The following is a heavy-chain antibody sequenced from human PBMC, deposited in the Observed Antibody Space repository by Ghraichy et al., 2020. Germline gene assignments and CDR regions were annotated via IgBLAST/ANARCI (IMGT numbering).Heavy chain of an antibody. Sequence: SQTLSLTCAVYGGSFSGYYWSWIRQPPGKGLEWIGEINHSGSTNYNPSLKSRVTISVDTSKNQFSLKLSSVTAADTAVYYCARGRVPTYLGYCSGGSCLKYYFDYWGQGTLVTVSS. D-gene: IGHD2-15*01. V-gene: IGHV4-34*01. CDR1: GGSFSGYY. CDR2: INHSGST. CDR3: ARGRVPTYLGYCSGGSCLKYYFDY. J-gene: IGHJ4*02.